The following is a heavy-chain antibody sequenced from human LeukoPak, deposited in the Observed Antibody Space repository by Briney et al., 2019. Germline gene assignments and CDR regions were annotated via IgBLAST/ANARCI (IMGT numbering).Heavy chain of an antibody. D-gene: IGHD4-17*01. J-gene: IGHJ4*02. V-gene: IGHV3-53*01. CDR2: IYVGGST. CDR3: TRAALNDYAAN. CDR1: GFTVSSSY. Sequence: PGGSLRLSCAASGFTVSSSYMSWVRQAPGKGLEWVSMIYVGGSTFYAGSVKGRFTISRDNSKNTLYLQMDSLRAEDTAIYYCTRAALNDYAANWGQGSLVTVSS.